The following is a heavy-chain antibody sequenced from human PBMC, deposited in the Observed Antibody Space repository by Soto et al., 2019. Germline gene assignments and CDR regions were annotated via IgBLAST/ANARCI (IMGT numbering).Heavy chain of an antibody. CDR1: GGSISSDIYH. CDR3: AREDDGGDRDYYGLDV. Sequence: QVHLQQSGPGLVRPSQTLSLTCTVSGGSISSDIYHWTWIRQSPGKGLEWIGYIYYSGSIFYNPSFKSRVTISVDTSKNQFSLQLSSGTAADTAVYFCAREDDGGDRDYYGLDVWGQGTTVTVSS. CDR2: IYYSGSI. V-gene: IGHV4-30-4*08. J-gene: IGHJ6*02. D-gene: IGHD2-21*02.